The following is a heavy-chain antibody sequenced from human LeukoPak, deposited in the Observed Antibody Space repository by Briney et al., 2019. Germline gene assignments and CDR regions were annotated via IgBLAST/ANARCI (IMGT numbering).Heavy chain of an antibody. J-gene: IGHJ4*02. CDR2: INPSIDSI. V-gene: IGHV1-46*01. CDR1: GYTLTTSY. D-gene: IGHD5-18*01. CDR3: AREWRIQLYLPDY. Sequence: ASVTVSCKASGYTLTTSYIHWARQAPGQGLEWMGIINPSIDSINYARKFQRRVTMTSDTSTSTVYMELSDLRSEDTAVYYCAREWRIQLYLPDYWGQGTLVTVSS.